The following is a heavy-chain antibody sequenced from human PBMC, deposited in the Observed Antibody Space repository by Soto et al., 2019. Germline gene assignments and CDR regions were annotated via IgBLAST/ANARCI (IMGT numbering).Heavy chain of an antibody. CDR2: ISHDGNER. J-gene: IGHJ4*02. CDR1: GVTFSSHG. Sequence: SLRLSCVAAGVTFSSHGVHWVRQAPGKGLEWVALISHDGNERYYADSVKGRFTISRDNSKNTLYLHMNSLGVEDTAVYYCAQRQGFQDLFDSWGQGTVVTVST. V-gene: IGHV3-30*18. CDR3: AQRQGFQDLFDS.